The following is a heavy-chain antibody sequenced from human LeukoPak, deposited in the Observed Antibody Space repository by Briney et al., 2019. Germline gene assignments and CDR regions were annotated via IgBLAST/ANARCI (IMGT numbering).Heavy chain of an antibody. V-gene: IGHV3-21*01. J-gene: IGHJ6*02. CDR2: ISSSSSYT. Sequence: GGSLRLSCAASGSTFSSHTMNWARQAPGKGLEWVSSISSSSSYTYYADSVKGRFTISRDNAKNSLYLQMNSLRAKDTAVYYCAGPYYYDSSGYSKGMDVWGQGTTVTVSS. CDR3: AGPYYYDSSGYSKGMDV. CDR1: GSTFSSHT. D-gene: IGHD3-22*01.